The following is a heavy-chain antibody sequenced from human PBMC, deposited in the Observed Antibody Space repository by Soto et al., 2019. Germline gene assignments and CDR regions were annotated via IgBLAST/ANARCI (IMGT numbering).Heavy chain of an antibody. CDR1: GFSFSNYA. J-gene: IGHJ4*02. D-gene: IGHD2-2*01. CDR3: ARDFPYCGSTSCYSAAPKY. V-gene: IGHV3-30-3*01. CDR2: MPHDGSSS. Sequence: PGGSLRLSCAASGFSFSNYAMHWVRQTPDKGLEWVAVMPHDGSSSFYADSVKGRFTISRDNSKTTLYLQMNSLSTEDTAVYYCARDFPYCGSTSCYSAAPKYWGQGTLVTVSS.